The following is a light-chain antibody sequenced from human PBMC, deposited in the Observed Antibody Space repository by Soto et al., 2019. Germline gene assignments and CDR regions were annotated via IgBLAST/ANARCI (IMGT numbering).Light chain of an antibody. CDR2: DVS. CDR3: SSYTTSSTFV. Sequence: QSALTQPASVSGSPGQSITISCTGTSSDVGEYNYVSWYQQHPDKAPKLMIYDVSHRPSGVSNRFSGSKSGNTASLTISGLQAEDEADYYCSSYTTSSTFVFGTGTKVTVL. J-gene: IGLJ1*01. V-gene: IGLV2-14*01. CDR1: SSDVGEYNY.